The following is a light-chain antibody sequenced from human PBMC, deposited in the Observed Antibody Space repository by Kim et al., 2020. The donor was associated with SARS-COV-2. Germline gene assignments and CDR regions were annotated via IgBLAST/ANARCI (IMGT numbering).Light chain of an antibody. V-gene: IGLV2-8*01. J-gene: IGLJ2*01. CDR2: EIS. CDR3: SSYAGSNNLI. Sequence: GQSGTDSCTGSSNDVGGYYYVSCYQHHLGKAPKLLIYEISERPSGVPDRFSGSKSGNTASLTVSGLQAEDEADYCCSSYAGSNNLIFGGGTQLTVL. CDR1: SNDVGGYYY.